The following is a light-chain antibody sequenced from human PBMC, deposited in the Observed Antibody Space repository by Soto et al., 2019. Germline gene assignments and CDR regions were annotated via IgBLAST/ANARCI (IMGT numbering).Light chain of an antibody. CDR1: SSNIGYNF. Sequence: QSVLTQPPSVSAAPGQTVSISCSGSSSNIGYNFVSWYQQLPGTAPKLLIYDNNNRPSGTPDRFSGSKSGTSATLGITGRQTGDEADYYCGTWDTSLSTVVFGGGTKLTVL. V-gene: IGLV1-51*01. CDR3: GTWDTSLSTVV. CDR2: DNN. J-gene: IGLJ3*02.